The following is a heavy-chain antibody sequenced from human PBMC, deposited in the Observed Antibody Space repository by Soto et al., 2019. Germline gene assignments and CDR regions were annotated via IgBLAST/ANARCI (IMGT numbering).Heavy chain of an antibody. CDR1: GGTFSSYA. CDR3: AREVDSSGRIDY. D-gene: IGHD3-10*01. Sequence: ASVKVSCKASGGTFSSYAISWVRQAPGQGLEWMGGIIPIFGTANYAQKFQGRVTITADESTSTAYMELSSLRSEDTAVYYCAREVDSSGRIDYWGQGTLVTVSS. V-gene: IGHV1-69*13. CDR2: IIPIFGTA. J-gene: IGHJ4*02.